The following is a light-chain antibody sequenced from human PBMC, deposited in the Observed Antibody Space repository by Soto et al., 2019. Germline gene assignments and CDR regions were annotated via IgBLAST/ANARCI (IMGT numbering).Light chain of an antibody. J-gene: IGLJ2*01. CDR3: SSYTSSSTLV. CDR2: DVS. V-gene: IGLV2-14*01. Sequence: QSVLTQPASVSGSPGRSITISCTGTSSDVGGYSYVSWYQQHPGKAPKLMIYDVSNRPSGVSNRFSGSKSGNTASLTISGLQAEDEADYYCSSYTSSSTLVFGGGTKLTVL. CDR1: SSDVGGYSY.